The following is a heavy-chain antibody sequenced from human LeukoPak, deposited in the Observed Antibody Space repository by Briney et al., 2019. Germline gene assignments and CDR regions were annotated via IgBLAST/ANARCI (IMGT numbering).Heavy chain of an antibody. CDR3: ARGLPTYHYESSFLAFGY. J-gene: IGHJ4*02. CDR2: IYYCGST. D-gene: IGHD3-22*01. V-gene: IGHV4-31*03. CDR1: GGSISSGGYY. Sequence: SQTLSLTCTVSGGSISSGGYYWICIPPHPGKGLVWFGYIYYCGSTYYLPSLNSGVTLSVDTPKNQFSLKLGAVSAADTAVYYCARGLPTYHYESSFLAFGYWGEGTMVTVSS.